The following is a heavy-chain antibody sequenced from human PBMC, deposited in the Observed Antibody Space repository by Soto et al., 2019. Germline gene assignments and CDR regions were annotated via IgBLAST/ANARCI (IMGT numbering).Heavy chain of an antibody. V-gene: IGHV1-69*01. CDR1: GGTFSSYA. J-gene: IGHJ6*02. CDR2: IIPIFGTA. Sequence: QVQLVQSGAEVKKPGSSVKVSCKASGGTFSSYAISWVRQAPGQGLEWMGGIIPIFGTANYAQKFQGRVTITADESTRTAYMELSSLRSEDTAVYYCATCSGSCYSYYYYYGMDVWGQGTTVTVSS. CDR3: ATCSGSCYSYYYYYGMDV. D-gene: IGHD2-15*01.